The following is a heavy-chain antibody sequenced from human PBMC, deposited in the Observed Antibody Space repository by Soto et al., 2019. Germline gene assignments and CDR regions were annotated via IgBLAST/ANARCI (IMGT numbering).Heavy chain of an antibody. D-gene: IGHD3-10*01. J-gene: IGHJ5*02. V-gene: IGHV1-24*01. CDR1: GYTLTELS. Sequence: ASVKVSCQVSGYTLTELSMHWVRQAPGKGLEWMGGFDPEDGNTNYAQKLQGRVTMTTDTSTSTAYMELRSLRSDDTAVYYCARFVRGVLNWFDPWGQGTLVTVSS. CDR3: ARFVRGVLNWFDP. CDR2: FDPEDGNT.